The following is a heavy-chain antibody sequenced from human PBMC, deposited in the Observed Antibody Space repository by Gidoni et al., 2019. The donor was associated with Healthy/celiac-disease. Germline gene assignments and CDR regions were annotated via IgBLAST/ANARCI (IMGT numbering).Heavy chain of an antibody. CDR3: ARDPINCSSWPNWFDP. D-gene: IGHD6-13*01. V-gene: IGHV3-21*01. J-gene: IGHJ5*02. Sequence: EVQLVESGGGLVKPGGSLRLSCAASGFTFSTYSMNWVRQAPGKGLAWVSSISSSSSYIYYADSVKGRFTISRDNAKNSLYLQMNSLRAEDTAVYYCARDPINCSSWPNWFDPWGQGTLVTVSS. CDR2: ISSSSSYI. CDR1: GFTFSTYS.